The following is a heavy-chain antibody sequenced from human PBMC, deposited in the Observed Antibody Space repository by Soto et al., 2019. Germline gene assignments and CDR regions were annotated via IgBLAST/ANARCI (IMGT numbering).Heavy chain of an antibody. V-gene: IGHV3-20*04. D-gene: IGHD3-3*02. CDR3: ASQKLDVPAFFDY. J-gene: IGHJ4*02. CDR2: INWNGGST. Sequence: GGSLRLSCAASGFTFDDYGMSWVRQAPGKGLEWVSGINWNGGSTGYADSVKGRFTISRDNAKNSLTLTSVTAADTAVYYCASQKLDVPAFFDYWSQGTLVTVSS. CDR1: GFTFDDYG.